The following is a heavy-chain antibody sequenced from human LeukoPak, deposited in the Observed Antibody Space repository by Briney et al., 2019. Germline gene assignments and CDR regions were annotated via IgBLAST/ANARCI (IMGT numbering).Heavy chain of an antibody. D-gene: IGHD1-1*01. CDR2: IIPIFGTA. V-gene: IGHV1-69*05. CDR1: GSTFSSYA. J-gene: IGHJ4*02. CDR3: ARGPELERFDY. Sequence: SVKVSCKASGSTFSSYAISWVRQAPGQGLEWMGGIIPIFGTANYAQKFQGRVTITTDESTSTAYMELSSLRSEDTAVYYCARGPELERFDYWGQGTLVTVSS.